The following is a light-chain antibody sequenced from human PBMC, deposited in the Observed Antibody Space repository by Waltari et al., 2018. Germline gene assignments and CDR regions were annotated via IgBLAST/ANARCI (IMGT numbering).Light chain of an antibody. J-gene: IGKJ1*01. V-gene: IGKV3-11*01. CDR1: QSVNKQ. Sequence: DIELTQSPSSLSSSLGEGATLSCRASQSVNKQVDWYQQKRGQAPRLLIYDASNRATCIPARFSGSGSGTDFTLTISSLEPEDFAVYYCQQSNNSPPTFGQGTKVEIK. CDR3: QQSNNSPPT. CDR2: DAS.